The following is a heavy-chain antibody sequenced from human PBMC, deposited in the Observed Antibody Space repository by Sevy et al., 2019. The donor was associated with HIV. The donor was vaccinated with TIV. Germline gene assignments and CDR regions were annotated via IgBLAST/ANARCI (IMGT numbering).Heavy chain of an antibody. J-gene: IGHJ4*02. D-gene: IGHD1-26*01. CDR3: AGENAWGRGYS. V-gene: IGHV4-59*08. Sequence: SETLSLTCTVSGGSITSLYWNWIRQPPGKGLEWIANIYYIGRINYNPSLKSRVTLSLDTSKNQFSLRLSSVTAADTAMYYCAGENAWGRGYSWGQGTLVTVSS. CDR2: IYYIGRI. CDR1: GGSITSLY.